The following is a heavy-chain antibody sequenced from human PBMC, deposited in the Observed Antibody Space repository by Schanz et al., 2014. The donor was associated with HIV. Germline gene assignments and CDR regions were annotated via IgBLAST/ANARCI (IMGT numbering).Heavy chain of an antibody. CDR3: ARPDYDFWVDV. D-gene: IGHD3-3*01. CDR2: ISGSGNTI. V-gene: IGHV3-48*04. CDR1: EFTFSSYG. Sequence: LQVVESGGGVVQPGRSLRLSCATSEFTFSSYGMHWVRQAPGKGLEWVSYISGSGNTIYYADSVKGRFTISRDNAKNSLSLQMNSLRAEDTAVYYCARPDYDFWVDVWGQGTTVIVSS. J-gene: IGHJ6*02.